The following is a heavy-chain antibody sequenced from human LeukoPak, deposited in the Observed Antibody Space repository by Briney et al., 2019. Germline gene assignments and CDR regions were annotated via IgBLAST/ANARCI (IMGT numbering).Heavy chain of an antibody. CDR3: ARGKEVITMLRGLKPGYYFDY. CDR2: IHYSGST. CDR1: DFSISRGYY. D-gene: IGHD3-10*01. V-gene: IGHV4-61*01. Sequence: SETLSLTCTVSDFSISRGYYWSWIRQPPGKGLEWIGYIHYSGSTKYKSSLKSRVTISVDTSKNQFSLKLNSVTAADTAVYYCARGKEVITMLRGLKPGYYFDYWGQGTLVTVSS. J-gene: IGHJ4*02.